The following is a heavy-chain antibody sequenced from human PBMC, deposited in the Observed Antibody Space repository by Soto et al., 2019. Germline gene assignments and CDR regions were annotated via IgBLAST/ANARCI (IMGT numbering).Heavy chain of an antibody. CDR3: ARVSADYDILPFDY. V-gene: IGHV1-18*01. CDR2: ISAYNGNT. CDR1: GFTFTSSS. D-gene: IGHD3-9*01. Sequence: ASVKVSCQASGFTFTSSSIHWVRQAPGQGLEWMGWISAYNGNTNYAQTLQGRVTMTTDTSTSTAYMELRSLRSDDTAVYYCARVSADYDILPFDYWGQGTLVTVSS. J-gene: IGHJ4*02.